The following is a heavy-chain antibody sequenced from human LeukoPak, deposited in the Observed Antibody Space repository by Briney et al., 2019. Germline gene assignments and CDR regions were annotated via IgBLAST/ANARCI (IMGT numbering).Heavy chain of an antibody. CDR2: FDPEDGET. CDR1: GYTLTELS. D-gene: IGHD1-26*01. CDR3: ATGLEQGVVGATPLRDPYNWFDP. Sequence: GASVKVSCKVSGYTLTELSMHWVRQAPGKGLEWMGGFDPEDGETIYAQKFQGRVTMTEDTSTDTAYMELSSLRSEDTAVYYCATGLEQGVVGATPLRDPYNWFDPWGQGTLVTVSS. J-gene: IGHJ5*02. V-gene: IGHV1-24*01.